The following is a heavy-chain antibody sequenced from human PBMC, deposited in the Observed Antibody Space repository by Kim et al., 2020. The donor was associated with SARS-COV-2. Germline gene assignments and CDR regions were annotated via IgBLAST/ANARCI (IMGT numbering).Heavy chain of an antibody. D-gene: IGHD1-26*01. Sequence: NTTPPHKSRVTISVDTSKNQFSLKLSSVTAADTAVYYCARVTSGSYDAFDIWGQGTMVTVSS. V-gene: IGHV4-59*01. J-gene: IGHJ3*02. CDR3: ARVTSGSYDAFDI.